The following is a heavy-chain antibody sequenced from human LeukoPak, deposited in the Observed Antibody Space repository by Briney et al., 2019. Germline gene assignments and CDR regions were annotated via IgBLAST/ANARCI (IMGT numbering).Heavy chain of an antibody. D-gene: IGHD5-24*01. J-gene: IGHJ4*02. CDR1: GFTFSSYG. V-gene: IGHV3-33*01. CDR2: ILSDGSKE. Sequence: GGSLRLSCAASGFTFSSYGMHWVRQAPGKGLEWVAVILSDGSKEFYTDSVKGRFTISRDNSKNTLYLQMNSLRAEDTAVYYCARRDGPFDYWGQGTLVTVSS. CDR3: ARRDGPFDY.